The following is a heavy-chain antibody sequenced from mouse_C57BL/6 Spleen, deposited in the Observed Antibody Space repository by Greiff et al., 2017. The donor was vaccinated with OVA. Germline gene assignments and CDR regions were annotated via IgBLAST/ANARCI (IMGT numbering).Heavy chain of an antibody. V-gene: IGHV2-2*01. CDR1: GFSLTSYG. J-gene: IGHJ1*03. D-gene: IGHD3-2*02. CDR2: IWSGGST. Sequence: VQLQQSGPGLVQPSQSLSITCTVSGFSLTSYGVHWVRQSPGKGLEWLGVIWSGGSTDYNAAFISNVSIIKDNSKSPFFFKMNSLQADDTAIYYCARNYLRGSRYFDVWGTGTTVTVSS. CDR3: ARNYLRGSRYFDV.